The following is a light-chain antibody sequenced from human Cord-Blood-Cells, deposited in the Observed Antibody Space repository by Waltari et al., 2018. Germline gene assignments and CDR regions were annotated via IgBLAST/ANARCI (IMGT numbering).Light chain of an antibody. CDR1: QSISSW. CDR3: QQYNSYSWT. Sequence: DIQMTQPPSTLSASVGDRVTITCRASQSISSWFAWYQQKPGKAPKLLIYKASSLESGVPSRFSGSGSGTECTLTISSLQPDDFATYYCQQYNSYSWTFGQGTKVEIK. J-gene: IGKJ1*01. CDR2: KAS. V-gene: IGKV1-5*03.